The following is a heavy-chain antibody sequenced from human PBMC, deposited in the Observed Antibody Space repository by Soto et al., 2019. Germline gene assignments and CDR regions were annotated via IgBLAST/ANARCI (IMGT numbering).Heavy chain of an antibody. V-gene: IGHV4-59*08. Sequence: SETLSLTCTVSGGSISSYYWGWIRQPPGKGLELIGYIYYSGSANYNPSLKSRVTISVDTSKNQFSLKLSSVTAADTAVYYCARAYSYGYGLYFDYWGQGTLVTVSS. D-gene: IGHD5-18*01. CDR1: GGSISSYY. J-gene: IGHJ4*02. CDR3: ARAYSYGYGLYFDY. CDR2: IYYSGSA.